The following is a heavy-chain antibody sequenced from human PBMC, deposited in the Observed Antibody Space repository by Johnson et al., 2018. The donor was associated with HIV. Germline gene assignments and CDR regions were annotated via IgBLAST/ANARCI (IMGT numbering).Heavy chain of an antibody. V-gene: IGHV3-33*01. CDR1: GFTFSNYA. D-gene: IGHD1-26*01. CDR3: ARAGARAFDI. Sequence: QVQLVESGGGVVQPGRSLRLSCAASGFTFSNYAMHWVRQAPGKGLEWVAVIWYDGSNNYYADSVKGRFTISRDDARNTLYLQMNSLRVEDTAVYYCARAGARAFDIWGQGTMVTVSS. J-gene: IGHJ3*02. CDR2: IWYDGSNN.